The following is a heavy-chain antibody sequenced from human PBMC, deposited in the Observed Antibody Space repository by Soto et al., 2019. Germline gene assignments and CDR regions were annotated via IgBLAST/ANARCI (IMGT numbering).Heavy chain of an antibody. CDR2: IYYSGST. J-gene: IGHJ6*02. CDR1: GGSISSYY. CDR3: ARDKHPPSSWAPYGMDV. Sequence: SETLSLTCTVSGGSISSYYWSWIRQPPGKGLEWIGYIYYSGSTNYNPSLKSRVTISVDTSKNQFSLKLSSVTAADTAVYYCARDKHPPSSWAPYGMDVWGQGTTVTVS. V-gene: IGHV4-59*01. D-gene: IGHD2-2*01.